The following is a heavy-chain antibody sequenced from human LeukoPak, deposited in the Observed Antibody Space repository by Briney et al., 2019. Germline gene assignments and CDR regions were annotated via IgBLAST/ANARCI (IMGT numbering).Heavy chain of an antibody. CDR1: GGSVSSGSYY. D-gene: IGHD1-1*01. CDR3: ARVSGTTPFDY. CDR2: IYYSGNT. Sequence: PSETLSLTCTVSGGSVSSGSYYWSWIRQPPGKGLEWIGYIYYSGNTNYNPSLESRVTISVDKSKNQFALKVSSVTAADTAVYFCARVSGTTPFDYWGQGTLVTVSS. V-gene: IGHV4-61*01. J-gene: IGHJ4*02.